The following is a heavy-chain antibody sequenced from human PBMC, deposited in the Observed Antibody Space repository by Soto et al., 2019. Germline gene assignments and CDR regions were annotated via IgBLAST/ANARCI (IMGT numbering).Heavy chain of an antibody. J-gene: IGHJ6*03. D-gene: IGHD3-3*01. Sequence: SGPTLVNPPQTLTLTCTFSGFSLRTSGVGVGWIRQPPGKALEWLALIYWDDDKRYSPSLKSRLTITKDTSKNQVVLTMTNMDPVDTATYYCAQYDFWSGYSPRTYYYYMDVWGKGTTVTVSS. CDR3: AQYDFWSGYSPRTYYYYMDV. CDR2: IYWDDDK. V-gene: IGHV2-5*02. CDR1: GFSLRTSGVG.